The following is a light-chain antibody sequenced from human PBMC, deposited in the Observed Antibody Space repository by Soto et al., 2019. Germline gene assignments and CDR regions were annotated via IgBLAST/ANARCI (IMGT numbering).Light chain of an antibody. V-gene: IGKV1-39*01. CDR3: QQSYGSPGA. J-gene: IGKJ1*01. Sequence: DIHLTQSPSSLSASVGDSVTITCRSSQTINKYLNWYQHRPGKAPKLLIYAASSLQTGVPTRISGAGAGTFFTLNITNLQLEDVASYYCQQSYGSPGAFGRGTKVEI. CDR2: AAS. CDR1: QTINKY.